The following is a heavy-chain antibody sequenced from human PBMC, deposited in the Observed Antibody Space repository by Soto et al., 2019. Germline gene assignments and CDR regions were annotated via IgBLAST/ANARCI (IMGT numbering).Heavy chain of an antibody. Sequence: GASLKISCQASGYTFTNFWIGWVRQMPGRGLEWVGLIFPRDSDTRYSASFEGQVTISTDISLATAYLHWSSLEAPDTATYFCARLASLLQPIDTWGQGTPVTVSS. V-gene: IGHV5-51*01. CDR3: ARLASLLQPIDT. CDR1: GYTFTNFW. D-gene: IGHD2-21*01. J-gene: IGHJ5*02. CDR2: IFPRDSDT.